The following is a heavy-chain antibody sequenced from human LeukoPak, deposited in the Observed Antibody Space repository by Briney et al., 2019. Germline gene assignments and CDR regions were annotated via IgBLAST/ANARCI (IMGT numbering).Heavy chain of an antibody. Sequence: GGSLRLSCAASGFTFSSYAMSWVRQAPGKGLEWVSAISGSGGSTYYADSVKGRFTISRDNSMNTLYLQMNSLRAEDTAVYYCAKGPWDSGSYPGHSYYMDVWGKGTTVTVSS. CDR3: AKGPWDSGSYPGHSYYMDV. CDR1: GFTFSSYA. D-gene: IGHD1-26*01. CDR2: ISGSGGST. J-gene: IGHJ6*03. V-gene: IGHV3-23*01.